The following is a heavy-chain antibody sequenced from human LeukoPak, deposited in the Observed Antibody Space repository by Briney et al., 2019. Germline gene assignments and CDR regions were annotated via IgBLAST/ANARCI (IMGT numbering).Heavy chain of an antibody. CDR2: IYHSGST. J-gene: IGHJ4*02. V-gene: IGHV4-4*02. Sequence: SETLSLTCAVSGGSISSSNWWSWVRQPPGKGLEWIVEIYHSGSTNYNPSLKSRVTISVDKSKNQFSLKLSSVTAADTAVYYCARDLNYGSGRRYFDYWGQGTLVTVSS. D-gene: IGHD3-10*01. CDR1: GGSISSSNW. CDR3: ARDLNYGSGRRYFDY.